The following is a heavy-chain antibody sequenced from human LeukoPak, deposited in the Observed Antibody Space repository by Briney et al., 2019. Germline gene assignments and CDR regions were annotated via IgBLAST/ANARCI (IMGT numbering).Heavy chain of an antibody. CDR3: TRGDSAD. D-gene: IGHD1-26*01. V-gene: IGHV3-48*02. CDR2: ISSSSNTI. CDR1: GFTFSSYA. Sequence: GGSLRLSCAASGFTFSSYAMSWVRQAPGKGLEWVSFISSSSNTIYYADSVKGRFTISRDNAKNSLYLQMNTLRDEDTAIYYCTRGDSADWGQGTLVTVSS. J-gene: IGHJ4*02.